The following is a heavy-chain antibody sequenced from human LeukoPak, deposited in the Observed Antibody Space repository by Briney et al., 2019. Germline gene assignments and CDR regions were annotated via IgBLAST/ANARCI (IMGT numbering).Heavy chain of an antibody. J-gene: IGHJ6*02. D-gene: IGHD3-22*01. V-gene: IGHV4-4*02. CDR1: GGSISSSNW. CDR2: IYHSGST. Sequence: PSGTLSLTCAVSGGSISSSNWWSWVRQPPGKGLEWIGEIYHSGSTNYNPSLKSRVTISVDKSKNQFSLKLSSVTAADTAVYYCARDRRYHDSSGYFPRYYYYGMDVWGQGTTVTVSS. CDR3: ARDRRYHDSSGYFPRYYYYGMDV.